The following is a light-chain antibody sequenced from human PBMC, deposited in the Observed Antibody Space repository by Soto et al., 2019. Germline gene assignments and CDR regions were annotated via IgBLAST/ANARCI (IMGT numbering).Light chain of an antibody. Sequence: QSVLTQPASVSGSPGQSITISCTRSSTDIETYNLVSWYQHCPDNAPKLIIYEGTKRPSEISERFSGSESDTTASLIISGLAQEDAAYYYRSSYGGSSGRVVFGGGTKLTVL. CDR2: EGT. J-gene: IGLJ2*01. CDR1: STDIETYNL. CDR3: SSYGGSSGRVV. V-gene: IGLV2-14*02.